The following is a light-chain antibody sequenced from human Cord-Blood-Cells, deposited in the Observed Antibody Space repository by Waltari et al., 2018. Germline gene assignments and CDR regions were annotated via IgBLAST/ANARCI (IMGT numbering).Light chain of an antibody. V-gene: IGKV1-33*01. CDR1: QDISNY. Sequence: DIQITQSPSSLSAYAGNRVTSTCQASQDISNYLNWYQQKPGKAPKLLIYDASNLETGVPSRFSGSRSGTDFTFTISILQTEDIATYYCQQYDNLPLTFGGGTKVEIK. J-gene: IGKJ4*01. CDR2: DAS. CDR3: QQYDNLPLT.